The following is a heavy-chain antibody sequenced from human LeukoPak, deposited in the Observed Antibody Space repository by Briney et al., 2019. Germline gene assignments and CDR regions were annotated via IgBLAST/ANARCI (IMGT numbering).Heavy chain of an antibody. V-gene: IGHV3-48*03. CDR3: ARVGGWFGELSEDDY. J-gene: IGHJ4*02. CDR2: ISSSGSTI. D-gene: IGHD3-10*01. Sequence: PGGSLRLSCAASGFTFSSYEMNWVRQAPGKGLEWVSYISSSGSTIYYADSVKGRFTISRDNAKNSLYLQMNSLRAEDTAVYYCARVGGWFGELSEDDYWGQGTLVTVSS. CDR1: GFTFSSYE.